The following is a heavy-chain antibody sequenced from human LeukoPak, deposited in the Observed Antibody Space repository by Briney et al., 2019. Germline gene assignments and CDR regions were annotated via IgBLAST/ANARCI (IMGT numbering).Heavy chain of an antibody. Sequence: PSETLSLTCTVSGGSISSYYWSWIRQPPGKGLEWIGYIYYSGSTNYNPSLKSRVTISVDTSKNQFSLKLSSVTAADTAVYYCARHSSNWGPYYFVYWGQGTLVTVSS. CDR1: GGSISSYY. CDR3: ARHSSNWGPYYFVY. CDR2: IYYSGST. V-gene: IGHV4-59*08. D-gene: IGHD7-27*01. J-gene: IGHJ4*02.